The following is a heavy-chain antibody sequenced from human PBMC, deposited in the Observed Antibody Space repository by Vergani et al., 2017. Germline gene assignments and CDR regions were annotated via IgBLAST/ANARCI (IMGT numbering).Heavy chain of an antibody. J-gene: IGHJ4*02. CDR2: INPSGGST. V-gene: IGHV1-46*01. CDR3: ARDLLSRFDY. CDR1: GYTFTSYY. Sequence: QVQLVQSGAEVKKPGASVKVSCKASGYTFTSYYMHWVRQAPGQGLEWMGIINPSGGSTSYAQKFQGRGNMTRDTSTSTVYMELSSLRSEDTAVYYCARDLLSRFDYWGQGTLVTVSS. D-gene: IGHD3-16*02.